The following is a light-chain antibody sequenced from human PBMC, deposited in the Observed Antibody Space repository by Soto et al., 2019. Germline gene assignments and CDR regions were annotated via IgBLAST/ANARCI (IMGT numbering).Light chain of an antibody. Sequence: QSVLTQPASVSGSPGQSITISCTGTSSDVGSYTLVSWYQQHPGKAPKLMIYEASERPSGVSNRFSGSKSGNTASLTISGLQAEDEADYYCSSYTTSNTRQIVFGTGTKVTVL. CDR3: SSYTTSNTRQIV. CDR1: SSDVGSYTL. J-gene: IGLJ1*01. CDR2: EAS. V-gene: IGLV2-14*02.